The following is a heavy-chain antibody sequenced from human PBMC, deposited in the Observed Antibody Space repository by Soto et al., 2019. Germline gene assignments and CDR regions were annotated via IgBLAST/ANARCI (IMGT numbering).Heavy chain of an antibody. CDR3: AKDGGDDGFGP. CDR1: GFTFSSYA. V-gene: IGHV3-23*01. Sequence: EVQLLESGGGLVQPGGSLRLSCAASGFTFSSYAMSWVRQAPGKGLEWVSAISGSGGSTYYADSVKGRVTISRDNSKNTLYLQMNSLRAEDTAVYYWAKDGGDDGFGPWGQGTLVTVSS. CDR2: ISGSGGST. D-gene: IGHD2-21*02. J-gene: IGHJ5*02.